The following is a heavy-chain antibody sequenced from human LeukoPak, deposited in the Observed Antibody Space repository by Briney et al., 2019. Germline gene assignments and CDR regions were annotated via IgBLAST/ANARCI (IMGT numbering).Heavy chain of an antibody. J-gene: IGHJ1*01. CDR2: ISGRSADI. Sequence: GGSLRLSCVVSGFTFSSYTMNWVRQGPGKGLEWVSSISGRSADIFYADSVKGRFTISRDNAKNSVYLQMNSLRAEDTSLYYCVLTGYYDFWSGPGHWGQGTLVTVSS. V-gene: IGHV3-21*01. CDR3: VLTGYYDFWSGPGH. CDR1: GFTFSSYT. D-gene: IGHD3-3*01.